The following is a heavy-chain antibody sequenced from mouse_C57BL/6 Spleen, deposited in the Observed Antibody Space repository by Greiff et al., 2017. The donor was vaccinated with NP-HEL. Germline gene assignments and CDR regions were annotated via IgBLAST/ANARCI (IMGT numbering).Heavy chain of an antibody. Sequence: VQLQQSGAELVRPGASVKLSCKASGYTFTDYYINWVKQRPGQGLEWIARIYPGSGNTYYNEKFKGKATLTAEKSSSTAYMQLSSLTSEDSAVYFCARDGPFYAMDYWGQGTSVTVSS. CDR1: GYTFTDYY. CDR2: IYPGSGNT. V-gene: IGHV1-76*01. CDR3: ARDGPFYAMDY. D-gene: IGHD1-2*01. J-gene: IGHJ4*01.